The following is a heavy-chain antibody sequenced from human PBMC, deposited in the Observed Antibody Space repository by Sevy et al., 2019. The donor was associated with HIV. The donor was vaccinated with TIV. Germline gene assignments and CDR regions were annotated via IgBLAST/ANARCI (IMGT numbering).Heavy chain of an antibody. CDR3: ARRGRVVAATIDY. CDR2: IWYDGSNK. V-gene: IGHV3-33*01. J-gene: IGHJ4*02. D-gene: IGHD2-15*01. Sequence: GGSLRLSCAASGFTFSSYGMHWVRQAPGKGLEWVAVIWYDGSNKYYADSVKGRFTISRDNSKNSLYLQMNSLRAEDTAVYYCARRGRVVAATIDYWGQGTLVTVSS. CDR1: GFTFSSYG.